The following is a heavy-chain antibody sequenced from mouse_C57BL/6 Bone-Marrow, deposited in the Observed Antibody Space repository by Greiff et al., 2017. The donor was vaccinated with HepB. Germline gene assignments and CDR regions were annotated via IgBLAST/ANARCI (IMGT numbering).Heavy chain of an antibody. J-gene: IGHJ1*03. D-gene: IGHD1-1*02. V-gene: IGHV1-54*01. CDR3: ASEGWYWYFDV. CDR2: INPGSGGT. CDR1: GYAFTNYL. Sequence: QVQLQQSGAELVRPGTSVKVSCKASGYAFTNYLIEWVKQRPGQGLEWIGVINPGSGGTNYNEKFKGKATLTADKSSSTAYMQLSSLTSEDSAVYVCASEGWYWYFDVWGTGTTVTVSS.